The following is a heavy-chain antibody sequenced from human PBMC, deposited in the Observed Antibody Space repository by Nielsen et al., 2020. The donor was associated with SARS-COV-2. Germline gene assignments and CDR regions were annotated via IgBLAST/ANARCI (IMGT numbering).Heavy chain of an antibody. CDR2: ISTNGGGT. CDR1: GFTFSRYW. J-gene: IGHJ4*02. Sequence: GESLKISCAASGFTFSRYWMHWVRQAPGKGLVWVSSISTNGGGTYYADSVKGRFTISRDNSKNTLYLKMNSLRAEDTAVYYCAKHRWGHFYDSIDYWGQGTLVTVSS. V-gene: IGHV3-23*01. D-gene: IGHD3-22*01. CDR3: AKHRWGHFYDSIDY.